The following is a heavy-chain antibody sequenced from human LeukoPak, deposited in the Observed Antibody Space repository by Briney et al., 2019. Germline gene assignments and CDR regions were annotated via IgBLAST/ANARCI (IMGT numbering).Heavy chain of an antibody. CDR3: ARAYGYYYYVDV. CDR1: GGSISSYY. Sequence: SETLSLTCTVSGGSISSYYWSWIRQPPGKGLEWIGYIYYSGSTNYNPSLKSRVTISVDTSKNQFSLKLSSVTAADTAVYYCARAYGYYYYVDVWGKGTTVTVSS. D-gene: IGHD3-10*01. J-gene: IGHJ6*03. CDR2: IYYSGST. V-gene: IGHV4-59*01.